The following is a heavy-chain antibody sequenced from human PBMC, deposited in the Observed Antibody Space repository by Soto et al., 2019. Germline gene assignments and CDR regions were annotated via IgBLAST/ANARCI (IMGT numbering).Heavy chain of an antibody. CDR1: GFTFNNYA. CDR2: ISGGGDTT. CDR3: EKGRGGSGSLTPRVDF. V-gene: IGHV3-23*04. Sequence: EVQLVESGGGLVQPGGSLRLSCAASGFTFNNYAMTWVRQAPGKGLEWVSAISGGGDTTSYADSVKGRFSVSRDGSKNTLYLQMSSRRAEDTALYYCEKGRGGSGSLTPRVDFWGQRTLVTVSS. J-gene: IGHJ4*02. D-gene: IGHD3-10*01.